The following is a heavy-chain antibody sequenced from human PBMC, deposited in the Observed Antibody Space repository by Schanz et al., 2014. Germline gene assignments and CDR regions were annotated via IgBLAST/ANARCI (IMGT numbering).Heavy chain of an antibody. J-gene: IGHJ4*02. D-gene: IGHD1-1*01. CDR3: ARGTDWNLHY. CDR2: IDGKSTTV. Sequence: DVQLLESGGGLVQPGGSLRLSCAASGFTFSNYAMSWVRQAPGKGLEWLSYIDGKSTTVYYADSVKGRFTVSRDSGQNSLYLQMNSLRAGDTAVYYCARGTDWNLHYWGQGALVTVSS. CDR1: GFTFSNYA. V-gene: IGHV3-48*01.